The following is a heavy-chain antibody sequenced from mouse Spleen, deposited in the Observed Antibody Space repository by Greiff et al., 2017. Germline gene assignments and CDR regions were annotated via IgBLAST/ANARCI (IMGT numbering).Heavy chain of an antibody. CDR3: ARGRPLDAMDY. J-gene: IGHJ4*01. Sequence: QVQLQQPGAELVMPGASVKLSCKASGYTFTSYWMHWVKQRPGQGLEWIGEIDPSDSYTNYNQKFKGKATLTVDKSSSTAYMQLSSLTSEDSAVYYCARGRPLDAMDYWGQGTSVTVSS. CDR1: GYTFTSYW. CDR2: IDPSDSYT. V-gene: IGHV1-69*01.